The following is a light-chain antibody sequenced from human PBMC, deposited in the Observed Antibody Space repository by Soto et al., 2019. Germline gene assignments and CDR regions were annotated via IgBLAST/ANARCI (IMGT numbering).Light chain of an antibody. CDR1: QGISSY. CDR2: AAS. V-gene: IGKV1-8*01. J-gene: IGKJ1*01. Sequence: AIRITHSPYSFSASTGYRVTINVGASQGISSYLAWYQQKPGKAPKLLIYAASTLQSGVPSRFSGSGSGTDFTLTISCLQSEDFATYYCQQYYSYPVTFGQGTKVDIK. CDR3: QQYYSYPVT.